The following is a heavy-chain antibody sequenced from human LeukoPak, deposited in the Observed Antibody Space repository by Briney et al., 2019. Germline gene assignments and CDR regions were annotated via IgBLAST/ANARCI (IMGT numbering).Heavy chain of an antibody. J-gene: IGHJ5*02. D-gene: IGHD1-26*01. V-gene: IGHV4-34*01. CDR1: GGSFSGYY. CDR3: ARGGPYSGSYLRRSGWFDP. CDR2: INHSGST. Sequence: SETQSLTCAVYGGSFSGYYWSWIRQPPGKGLEWIGEINHSGSTNYNPSLKSRVTISVDTSKNQFSLKLSSVTAADTAVYYCARGGPYSGSYLRRSGWFDPWGQGTLVTVSS.